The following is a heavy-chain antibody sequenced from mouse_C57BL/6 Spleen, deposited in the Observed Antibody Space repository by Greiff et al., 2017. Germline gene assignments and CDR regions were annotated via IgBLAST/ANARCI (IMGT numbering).Heavy chain of an antibody. Sequence: QVQLQQPGAELVKPGASVKLSCKASGYTFTSYWMQWVKQRPGQGLEWIGEIDPSDSYTNYNQKFKGKATLTVDTSSSTAYMQLSSLTSEDSAVYYCARRTSYYGNYDYAMDYWGQGTSVTVSS. V-gene: IGHV1-50*01. D-gene: IGHD2-10*01. J-gene: IGHJ4*01. CDR3: ARRTSYYGNYDYAMDY. CDR1: GYTFTSYW. CDR2: IDPSDSYT.